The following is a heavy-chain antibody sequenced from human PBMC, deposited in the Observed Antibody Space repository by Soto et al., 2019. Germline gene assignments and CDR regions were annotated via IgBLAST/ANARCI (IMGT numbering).Heavy chain of an antibody. D-gene: IGHD2-8*02. CDR3: ATHWTGVPRYYYGMDG. J-gene: IGHJ6*02. V-gene: IGHV1-69*12. CDR1: GGTFSSYA. Sequence: QVQLVQSGAEVKKPGSSVKVSCKASGGTFSSYAISWVRQAPGQGLEWMGGIIPIFGTANYAQKFQGRVTITADESTSTAYMELSSLRSEDTAVYYCATHWTGVPRYYYGMDGWGQGTTVTVSS. CDR2: IIPIFGTA.